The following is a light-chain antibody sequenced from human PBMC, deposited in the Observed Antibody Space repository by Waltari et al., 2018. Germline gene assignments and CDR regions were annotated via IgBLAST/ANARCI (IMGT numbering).Light chain of an antibody. CDR3: LSRDSSGNHPV. J-gene: IGLJ3*02. CDR1: KARSNY. Sequence: SSELNQDPAVSVAFGQTVRITCLGDKARSNYASWDQQKPGQAPLLVIYVRNNRPSGIPDRFSGSYSGITASLTITGALADDEADYYCLSRDSSGNHPVFGGGTKLTVL. V-gene: IGLV3-19*01. CDR2: VRN.